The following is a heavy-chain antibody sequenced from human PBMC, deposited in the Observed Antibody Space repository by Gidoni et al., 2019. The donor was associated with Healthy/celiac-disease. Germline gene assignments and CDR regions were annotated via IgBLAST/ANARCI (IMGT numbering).Heavy chain of an antibody. CDR2: ISSSSSYI. V-gene: IGHV3-21*01. D-gene: IGHD5-12*01. CDR3: ARDRGLEMATMAY. CDR1: GFTFSSYS. Sequence: EVQLVESGGGLVKPGGSLSLSCAASGFTFSSYSMNWVRQAPGKGLEWVSSISSSSSYIYYADSVKGRFTISRDNAKNSLYLQMNSLRAEDTAVYYCARDRGLEMATMAYWGQGTLVTVSS. J-gene: IGHJ4*02.